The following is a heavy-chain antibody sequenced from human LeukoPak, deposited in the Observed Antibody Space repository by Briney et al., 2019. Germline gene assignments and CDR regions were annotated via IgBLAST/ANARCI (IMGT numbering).Heavy chain of an antibody. J-gene: IGHJ4*02. CDR2: INHSGST. CDR1: GGSFSDYY. Sequence: SETLSLTCAVYGGSFSDYYWSWIRQSPGKGLEWIGEINHSGSTNYNPSLKSRVTISVDTSKNQFSLKLSSVTAADTAVYYCARPEGDYWGQGTLVTVSS. CDR3: ARPEGDY. V-gene: IGHV4-34*01.